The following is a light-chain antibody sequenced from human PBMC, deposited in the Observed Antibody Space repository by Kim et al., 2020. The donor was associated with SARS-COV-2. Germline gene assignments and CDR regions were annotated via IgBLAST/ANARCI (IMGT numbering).Light chain of an antibody. CDR3: SSFTSSISYV. CDR2: DVS. CDR1: SSDIGSSNY. V-gene: IGLV2-14*03. J-gene: IGLJ1*01. Sequence: QSALTQPASVSGSPGQSIIISCTGSSSDIGSSNYVSWYQQYPGKAPNLMFYDVSRRPSGVSNRFSGSKSGNTASLTISGLQAEDEADYYCSSFTSSISYVFGTGTKVTVL.